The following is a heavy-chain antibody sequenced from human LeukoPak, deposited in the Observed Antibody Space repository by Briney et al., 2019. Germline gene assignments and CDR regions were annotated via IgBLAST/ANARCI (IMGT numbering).Heavy chain of an antibody. CDR1: GGSIRSYY. CDR3: ARFSAHQLRSGYYYYMDV. CDR2: IYYTGST. J-gene: IGHJ6*03. D-gene: IGHD2-2*01. Sequence: PSETLSLTCTVSGGSIRSYYWSWVRQPPGKGLAYIGHIYYTGSTDYNPSLKSRVTMSLDKSKNQFSLKLTYVPAADPALYPCARFSAHQLRSGYYYYMDVWGKGTTVTVSS. V-gene: IGHV4-59*01.